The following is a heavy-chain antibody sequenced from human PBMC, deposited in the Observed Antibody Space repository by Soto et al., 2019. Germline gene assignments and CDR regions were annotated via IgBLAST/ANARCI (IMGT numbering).Heavy chain of an antibody. J-gene: IGHJ6*02. CDR1: GFTFSSYS. CDR2: ISSSSSYI. D-gene: IGHD2-2*03. V-gene: IGHV3-21*01. Sequence: GGSLRLSCAASGFTFSSYSMNWVRQAPGKGLEWVSSISSSSSYIYYADSVKGRFTISRGNAQRSLHLKMNSLRAEDTAVYYWASMDIVVESSYYGRDVWGQGTTVTVSS. CDR3: ASMDIVVESSYYGRDV.